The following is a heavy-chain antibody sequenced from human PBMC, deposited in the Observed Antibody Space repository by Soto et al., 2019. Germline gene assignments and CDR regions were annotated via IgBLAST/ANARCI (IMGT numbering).Heavy chain of an antibody. CDR2: ISWDGGST. CDR1: GFTFDDYT. J-gene: IGHJ3*02. D-gene: IGHD2-15*01. Sequence: DVQLVESGGVVVQPGGSLRLSCAASGFTFDDYTMHWVRQAPGKGLEWVSLISWDGGSTYYADSVKGRFTISRDNSKNSLYLQMNSLRTEDTALYYCAKGVGDAFDIWSQGTMVTVSS. CDR3: AKGVGDAFDI. V-gene: IGHV3-43*01.